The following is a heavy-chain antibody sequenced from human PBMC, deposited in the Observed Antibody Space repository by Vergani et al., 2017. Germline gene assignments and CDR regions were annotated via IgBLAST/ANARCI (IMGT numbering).Heavy chain of an antibody. V-gene: IGHV4-30-2*05. J-gene: IGHJ4*02. CDR3: ARTTYSSSSFDY. CDR1: GGSISSGGYS. D-gene: IGHD6-6*01. CDR2: IYHSGST. Sequence: QLQLQESSSGLVKPSQTLSLTCAVSGGSISSGGYSWSWIRQPPGKGLEWIGYIYHSGSTYYNPSLKSRVTISVDTSKNQFSLKLSSVTAADTAVYYCARTTYSSSSFDYWGQGTLVTVSS.